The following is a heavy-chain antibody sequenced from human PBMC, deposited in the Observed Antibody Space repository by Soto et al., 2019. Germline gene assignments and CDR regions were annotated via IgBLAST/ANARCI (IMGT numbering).Heavy chain of an antibody. CDR1: GFTFSDYY. V-gene: IGHV3-11*01. J-gene: IGHJ6*02. D-gene: IGHD3-22*01. CDR3: ARDPGITMTVVVSYYYYGMDV. Sequence: PGGSLRLSCAASGFTFSDYYMSWIRQAPGKGLEWVSYISSSGSTIYYADSVKGRFTISRDNAKNSLYLQMNSLRAEDTAVYYCARDPGITMTVVVSYYYYGMDVWGQGTTVTVSS. CDR2: ISSSGSTI.